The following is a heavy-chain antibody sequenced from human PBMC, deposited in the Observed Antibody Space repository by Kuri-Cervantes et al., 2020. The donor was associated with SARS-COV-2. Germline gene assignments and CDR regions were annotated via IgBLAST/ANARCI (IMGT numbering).Heavy chain of an antibody. CDR3: ARDRNWGDWYFDL. Sequence: GESLKISCAASGFTFSSYWMSWVRQAPGKGLEWVANIKQDGSEKYYVDSVEGRFTISRDNAKNSLYLQMNSLRAEDTAVYYCARDRNWGDWYFDLWGRGTLVTVSS. CDR2: IKQDGSEK. D-gene: IGHD7-27*01. J-gene: IGHJ2*01. V-gene: IGHV3-7*01. CDR1: GFTFSSYW.